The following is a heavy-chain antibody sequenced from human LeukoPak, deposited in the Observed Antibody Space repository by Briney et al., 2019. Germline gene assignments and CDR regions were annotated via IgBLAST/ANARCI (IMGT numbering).Heavy chain of an antibody. J-gene: IGHJ3*02. CDR2: IYHSGST. CDR1: GGSISSGGYY. Sequence: SQTLSLTCTVSGGSISSGGYYWSWIRQPPGTGLEWIGYIYHSGSTYYNPSLKSRVTISVDRSKNQFSLKLSSVTAADTAVYYCARDPGIAVAGTHTHAFDIWGQGTMVTVSS. V-gene: IGHV4-30-2*01. D-gene: IGHD6-19*01. CDR3: ARDPGIAVAGTHTHAFDI.